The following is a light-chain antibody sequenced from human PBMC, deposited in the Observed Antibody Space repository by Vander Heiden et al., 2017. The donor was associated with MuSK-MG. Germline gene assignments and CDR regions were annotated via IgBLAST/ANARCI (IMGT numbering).Light chain of an antibody. J-gene: IGKJ3*01. V-gene: IGKV1-39*01. CDR2: AAS. CDR1: QSISSY. Sequence: DIQMTQSPSSLSASVGDRVTITCRASQSISSYLNWYQQKPGKAPKLLIYAASSLQSRVPSRFSGSGSGTDFTLTISSLQPEDFTTYYCQQSDSTLYTFGHGTKVDIK. CDR3: QQSDSTLYT.